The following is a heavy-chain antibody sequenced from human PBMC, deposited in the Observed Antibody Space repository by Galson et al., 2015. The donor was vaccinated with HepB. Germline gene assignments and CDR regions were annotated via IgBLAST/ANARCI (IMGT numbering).Heavy chain of an antibody. J-gene: IGHJ4*02. CDR3: SREGRYYDSSGYYLGD. D-gene: IGHD3-22*01. CDR1: GFTVSSNY. V-gene: IGHV3-53*01. Sequence: SLRLSCAASGFTVSSNYMPWVRQAPGKGLEWVSVIYRGGRTYYADSVKGRFTITRDNSKKTLYLQMNSLRAGDTAVYYCSREGRYYDSSGYYLGDWGQGTLVTVSS. CDR2: IYRGGRT.